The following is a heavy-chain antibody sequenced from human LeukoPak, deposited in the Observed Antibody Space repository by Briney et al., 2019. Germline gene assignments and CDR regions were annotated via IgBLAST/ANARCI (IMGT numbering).Heavy chain of an antibody. V-gene: IGHV3-30*18. Sequence: GRSLRLSCAASGFTFSSYGMHWVRQAPGKGLEWVALISYDGGDKYYAESMKGRITISRDNAENTLYLQMNNLRPDDTAFYFCVKEGVEYSYSYGDYWGQGTLVTVSS. D-gene: IGHD3-16*01. J-gene: IGHJ4*02. CDR1: GFTFSSYG. CDR3: VKEGVEYSYSYGDY. CDR2: ISYDGGDK.